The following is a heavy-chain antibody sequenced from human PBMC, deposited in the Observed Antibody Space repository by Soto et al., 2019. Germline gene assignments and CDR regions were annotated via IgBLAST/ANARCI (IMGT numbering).Heavy chain of an antibody. J-gene: IGHJ4*02. CDR1: GFTFSDYY. D-gene: IGHD6-19*01. CDR3: ARDSGLLEQWLVD. V-gene: IGHV3-11*01. Sequence: LRLSCAASGFTFSDYYMSWIRQAPGKGLEWVSYISSSGSTIYYADSVKGRFTISRDNAKNSLYLQMNSLRAEDTAVYYCARDSGLLEQWLVDWGQGTLVTVSS. CDR2: ISSSGSTI.